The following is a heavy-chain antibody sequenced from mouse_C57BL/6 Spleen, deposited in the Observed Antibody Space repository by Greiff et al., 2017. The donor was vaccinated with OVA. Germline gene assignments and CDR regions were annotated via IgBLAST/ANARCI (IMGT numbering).Heavy chain of an antibody. J-gene: IGHJ2*01. Sequence: QVQLKESGAELVRPGASVTLSCKASGYTFTDYEMHWVKQTPVHGLEWIGAIDPETGGTAYNQKFKGKATLTADKSSSTAYMELRSLTSEDSAVYYCTRDGSSACFTYWGQGTTLTVSS. D-gene: IGHD1-1*01. V-gene: IGHV1-15*01. CDR2: IDPETGGT. CDR3: TRDGSSACFTY. CDR1: GYTFTDYE.